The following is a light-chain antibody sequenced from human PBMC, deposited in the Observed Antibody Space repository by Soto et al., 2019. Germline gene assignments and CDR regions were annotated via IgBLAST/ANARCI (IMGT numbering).Light chain of an antibody. CDR2: DAS. J-gene: IGKJ1*01. V-gene: IGKV1-5*01. Sequence: DIQMTQSPSTLSASVGDRVTITCRASQTISTWLAWYQQKPGQAPKLLIYDASTLESGVPSRFSGSGSGTEFTLTISSLQPDDFATYFCQKYNSYSTWTFGQGTKVDIK. CDR1: QTISTW. CDR3: QKYNSYSTWT.